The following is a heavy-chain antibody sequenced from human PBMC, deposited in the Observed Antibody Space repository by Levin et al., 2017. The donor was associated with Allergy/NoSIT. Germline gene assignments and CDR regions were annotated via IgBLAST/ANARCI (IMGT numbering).Heavy chain of an antibody. D-gene: IGHD4-11*01. CDR2: VNQDGSQA. CDR3: ARDTTVGGEA. V-gene: IGHV3-7*03. Sequence: GESLKISCEASGFIVSSFCMSWVRQAPGKGLEWVANVNQDGSQAYYADSVKGRFTISRDNAKNSLYLQLDYLRADDTAFYYCARDTTVGGEAWGQGTLVTVSS. CDR1: GFIVSSFC. J-gene: IGHJ5*02.